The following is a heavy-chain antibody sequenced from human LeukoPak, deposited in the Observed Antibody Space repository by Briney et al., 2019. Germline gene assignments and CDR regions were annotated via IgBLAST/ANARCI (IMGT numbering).Heavy chain of an antibody. CDR3: ARLRGYCSNGVCFNYYMDV. V-gene: IGHV4-39*01. CDR2: IYYSGST. D-gene: IGHD2-8*01. J-gene: IGHJ6*03. Sequence: SDTLSLTCTVSGGSISSSSYYWAWIRQPPGKGLEWIGSIYYSGSTYYNPSLKSRVTISVDTSKNQFSLKLSSVTAADTAVHYCARLRGYCSNGVCFNYYMDVWGKGTTVTVSS. CDR1: GGSISSSSYY.